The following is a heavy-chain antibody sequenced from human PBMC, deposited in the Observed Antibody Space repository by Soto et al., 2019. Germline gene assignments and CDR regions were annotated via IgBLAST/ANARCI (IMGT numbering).Heavy chain of an antibody. Sequence: SEILSPTCTVSGGSVRSGSYSWSWIRRPPGKGLEWIVYINYRGSTNYNPSPKSRVTISVDTAKNQFSLKLSSVTAADTAVYYCARDCSSTSCYKSYNWFDPWGQGTLVTVSS. D-gene: IGHD2-2*02. CDR1: GGSVRSGSYS. CDR3: ARDCSSTSCYKSYNWFDP. CDR2: INYRGST. V-gene: IGHV4-61*01. J-gene: IGHJ5*02.